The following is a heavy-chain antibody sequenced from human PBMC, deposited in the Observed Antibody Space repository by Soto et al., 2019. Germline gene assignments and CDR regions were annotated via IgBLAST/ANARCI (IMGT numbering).Heavy chain of an antibody. CDR1: GFTFSSSA. CDR3: ARDLGVVPAAMGTDY. D-gene: IGHD2-2*01. Sequence: GASVKVSCKASGFTFSSSAVQWVRQARGQRLEWIGWIVVGSGNTNYAQKFQERVTMTRDMSTSTAYMELTSLRSDDTAVYYCARDLGVVPAAMGTDYWGQGTLVTVSS. CDR2: IVVGSGNT. V-gene: IGHV1-58*01. J-gene: IGHJ4*02.